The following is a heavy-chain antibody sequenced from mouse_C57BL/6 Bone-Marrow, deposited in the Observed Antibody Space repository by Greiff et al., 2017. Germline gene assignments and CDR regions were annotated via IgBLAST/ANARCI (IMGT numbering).Heavy chain of an antibody. CDR2: ISSGGSYT. J-gene: IGHJ4*01. CDR1: GFTFSSYG. Sequence: DVHLVESGGDLVKPGGSLKLSCAASGFTFSSYGMSWVRQTPDKRLEWVATISSGGSYTYYPDSVKGRFTISRDNAKNTLYLQMSSLKSEDTAMYYCARPLYGYGGDYAMDYWGQGTSVTVSS. V-gene: IGHV5-6*01. CDR3: ARPLYGYGGDYAMDY. D-gene: IGHD2-2*01.